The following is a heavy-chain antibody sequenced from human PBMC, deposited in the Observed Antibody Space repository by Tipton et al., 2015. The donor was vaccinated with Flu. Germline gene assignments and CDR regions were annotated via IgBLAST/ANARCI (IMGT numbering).Heavy chain of an antibody. J-gene: IGHJ4*02. V-gene: IGHV3-48*03. CDR1: GFTFSSYW. CDR3: ARGFIRLCDY. CDR2: ITPSGVNK. D-gene: IGHD3-16*01. Sequence: SLRLSCAASGFTFSSYWMNWVRQAPGKGLEWVSYITPSGVNKYYADSVRGRFTVSRDNAKNSLYLQMDSLRAEDTAVYYCARGFIRLCDYWGQGTLVTVS.